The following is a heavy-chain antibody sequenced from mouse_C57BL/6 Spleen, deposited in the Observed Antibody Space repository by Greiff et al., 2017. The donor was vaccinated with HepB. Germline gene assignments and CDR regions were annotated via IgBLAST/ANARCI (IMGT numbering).Heavy chain of an antibody. Sequence: VQLQESGAELVKPGASVKLSCKASGYTFTEYTIHWVKQRSGQGLEWIGWFYPGSGSIKYNEKFKDKATLTADKSSSTVYMELSRLTSEDSAVYFCARHEDDGNYPFYAMDYWGQGTSVTVSS. V-gene: IGHV1-62-2*01. CDR2: FYPGSGSI. D-gene: IGHD2-1*01. CDR1: GYTFTEYT. J-gene: IGHJ4*01. CDR3: ARHEDDGNYPFYAMDY.